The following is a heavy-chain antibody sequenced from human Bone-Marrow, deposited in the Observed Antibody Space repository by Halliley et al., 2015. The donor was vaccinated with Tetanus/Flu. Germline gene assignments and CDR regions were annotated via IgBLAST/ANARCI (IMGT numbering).Heavy chain of an antibody. V-gene: IGHV3-15*01. D-gene: IGHD1-26*01. CDR3: VWEVPEGSFGH. CDR2: KSKVAGGTT. J-gene: IGHJ4*02. Sequence: KSKVAGGTTAYGAPVQGRFTISRDDSQNAVFLQMSSLRVEDTAVYYCVWEVPEGSFGHWGQGTLVTVSS.